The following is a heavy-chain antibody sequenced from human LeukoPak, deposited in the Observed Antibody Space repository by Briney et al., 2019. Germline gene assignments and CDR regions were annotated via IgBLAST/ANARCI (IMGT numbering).Heavy chain of an antibody. V-gene: IGHV4-59*01. Sequence: SETLSLTCTVSGVSISSYYWSWIRQPPGKGLEWIGYIYYSGSTNYNPSLRSRVTISVDTSKNQFSLKLSSVTAADTAVYYCARWGVVGATPNFDYWGQGTLVTVSS. CDR2: IYYSGST. CDR3: ARWGVVGATPNFDY. D-gene: IGHD1-26*01. CDR1: GVSISSYY. J-gene: IGHJ4*02.